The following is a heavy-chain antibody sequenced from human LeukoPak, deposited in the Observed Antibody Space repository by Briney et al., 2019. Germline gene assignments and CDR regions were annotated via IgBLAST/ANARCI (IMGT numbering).Heavy chain of an antibody. D-gene: IGHD2-2*02. Sequence: ASVKVSCKASGYTFTGYYMHWVRQAPGQGLEWMGWINPNSGGTNYAQKFQGRVTMTRDTSISTAYMELSRLRSDDTAVYYCAKDRVPAAISPYYFDYWGQGTLVTVSS. J-gene: IGHJ4*02. CDR3: AKDRVPAAISPYYFDY. V-gene: IGHV1-2*02. CDR1: GYTFTGYY. CDR2: INPNSGGT.